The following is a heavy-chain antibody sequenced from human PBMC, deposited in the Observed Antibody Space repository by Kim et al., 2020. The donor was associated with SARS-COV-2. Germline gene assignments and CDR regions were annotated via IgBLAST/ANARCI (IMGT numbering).Heavy chain of an antibody. CDR1: GFTFSSYS. D-gene: IGHD3-16*01. Sequence: GGSLRLSCAASGFTFSSYSMNWVRQAPGKGLEWVSSISSSSSYIYYADSVKGRFTISRDNAKNSLYLQMNSLRAEDTAVYYCARDLGGVPDPFSSNDGMDVWGQGTTVTVSS. CDR2: ISSSSSYI. J-gene: IGHJ6*02. V-gene: IGHV3-21*01. CDR3: ARDLGGVPDPFSSNDGMDV.